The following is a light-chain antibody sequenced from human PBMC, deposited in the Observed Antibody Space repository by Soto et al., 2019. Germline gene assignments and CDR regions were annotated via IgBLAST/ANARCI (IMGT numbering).Light chain of an antibody. CDR3: FSHRSGHSHV. Sequence: QSVLTQPSSLSGSPGQSITISCTGTSSDIGAYNYVSWYQQYPGKAPKLMIYGVTNRPSGVSNRFSGSKTGNTASLTISGLQAEDEADYYCFSHRSGHSHVFGTGTKVNVL. CDR2: GVT. V-gene: IGLV2-14*01. J-gene: IGLJ1*01. CDR1: SSDIGAYNY.